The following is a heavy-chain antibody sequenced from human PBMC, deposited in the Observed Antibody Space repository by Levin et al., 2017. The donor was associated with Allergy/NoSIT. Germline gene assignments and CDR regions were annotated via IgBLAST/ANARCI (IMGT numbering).Heavy chain of an antibody. CDR3: AREGYCSGGSCYSRYNWFDP. Sequence: AASVKVSCKASGGTFSSYAISWVRQAPGQGLEWMGGIIPIFGTANYAQKFQGRVTITADESTSTAYMELSSLRSEDTAVYYCAREGYCSGGSCYSRYNWFDPWGQGTLVTVSS. V-gene: IGHV1-69*13. CDR1: GGTFSSYA. D-gene: IGHD2-15*01. CDR2: IIPIFGTA. J-gene: IGHJ5*02.